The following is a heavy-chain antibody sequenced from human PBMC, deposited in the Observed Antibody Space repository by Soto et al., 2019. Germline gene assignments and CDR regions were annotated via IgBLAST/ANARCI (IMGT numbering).Heavy chain of an antibody. Sequence: QVQLVQSGAEVKEPGASVKVSCKPSGYTFTNFGVNWVRQAPGQGLEWMGWISAYSGDTRYAQNFQGRVTMTTDPSTNTAYMELRSPTFDDTAVYYCARGERYSSSSDLTYWGQGTLVTVST. CDR1: GYTFTNFG. V-gene: IGHV1-18*01. D-gene: IGHD6-6*01. CDR3: ARGERYSSSSDLTY. CDR2: ISAYSGDT. J-gene: IGHJ4*02.